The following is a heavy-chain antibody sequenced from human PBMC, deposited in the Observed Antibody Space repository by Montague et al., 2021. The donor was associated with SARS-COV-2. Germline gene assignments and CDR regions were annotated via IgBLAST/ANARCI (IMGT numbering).Heavy chain of an antibody. CDR3: ARGSDPLGSSSWYYYYYYMDD. J-gene: IGHJ6*03. CDR2: INHSGST. CDR1: GGSFSGYY. D-gene: IGHD6-13*01. Sequence: ESLSLTCAVYGGSFSGYYLSWIRQPPGKGLESIGEINHSGSTNYNPSLKSQVTISVDTSKNQFSLKLSSVTAADTAVYYCARGSDPLGSSSWYYYYYYMDDWGKRTTVTVSS. V-gene: IGHV4-34*01.